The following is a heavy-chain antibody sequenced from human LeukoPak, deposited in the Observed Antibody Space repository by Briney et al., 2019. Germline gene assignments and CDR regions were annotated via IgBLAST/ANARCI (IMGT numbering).Heavy chain of an antibody. V-gene: IGHV3-74*01. CDR2: INADGSTT. D-gene: IGHD1-14*01. J-gene: IGHJ3*01. CDR3: VVVVEPPDSDGFDV. CDR1: GFTFGNSW. Sequence: GGSLRLSCAASGFTFGNSWVHWVRHAPGKGLVWVSLINADGSTTTYADSVKGRFTISRDNARNTVSLQMNNLTIEDTAVYYCVVVVEPPDSDGFDVWGQGTMITVSS.